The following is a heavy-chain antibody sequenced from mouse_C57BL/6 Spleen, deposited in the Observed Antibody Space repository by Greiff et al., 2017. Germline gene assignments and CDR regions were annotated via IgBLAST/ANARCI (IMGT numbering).Heavy chain of an antibody. J-gene: IGHJ4*01. CDR2: IYPGSGST. Sequence: VQLQQPGAELVKPGASVKMSCKASGYTFTSYWITWVKQRPGQGLEWIGDIYPGSGSTNYNEKFKSKATLTVDTSSSTAYMQLSGLTSEDSAVYYCARNWDGYYAMDYWRQGTSDTVSS. V-gene: IGHV1-55*01. CDR3: ARNWDGYYAMDY. D-gene: IGHD4-1*01. CDR1: GYTFTSYW.